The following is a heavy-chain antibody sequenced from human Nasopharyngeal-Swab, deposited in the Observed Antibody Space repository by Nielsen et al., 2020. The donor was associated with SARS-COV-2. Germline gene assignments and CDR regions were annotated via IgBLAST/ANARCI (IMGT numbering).Heavy chain of an antibody. D-gene: IGHD3-10*01. J-gene: IGHJ6*02. Sequence: SVKVSCKASGGTFSSYAISWVRQAPGQGLEWMGGIIPIFGTANYAQKFQGRVTIIADESTSTAYMELSSLRSEDTAVYYCARKRRGYYYYGMDVWGQGTTVTVSS. V-gene: IGHV1-69*13. CDR2: IIPIFGTA. CDR3: ARKRRGYYYYGMDV. CDR1: GGTFSSYA.